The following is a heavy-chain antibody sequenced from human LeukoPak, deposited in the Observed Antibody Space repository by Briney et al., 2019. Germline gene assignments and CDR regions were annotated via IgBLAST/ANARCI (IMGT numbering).Heavy chain of an antibody. CDR1: GGSISSGGYY. J-gene: IGHJ1*01. V-gene: IGHV4-31*03. CDR2: IYYSGST. Sequence: SETLSLTCTVSGGSISSGGYYWSWIRQHPGKGLEWIGCIYYSGSTYYNPSLRGRLTISVDTSKNQFSLKLSSVTAADTAVYYCARNPVSSDPQAFHFWGQGTLVSVSS. CDR3: ARNPVSSDPQAFHF. D-gene: IGHD6-19*01.